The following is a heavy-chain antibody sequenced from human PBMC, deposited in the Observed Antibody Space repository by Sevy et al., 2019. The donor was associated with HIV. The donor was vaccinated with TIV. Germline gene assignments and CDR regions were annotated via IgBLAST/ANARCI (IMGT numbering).Heavy chain of an antibody. CDR3: ASIIAAAGLDYYYYGMDV. D-gene: IGHD6-13*01. Sequence: SETLSLTCTVSGGSISSSSYYWSWIRQPPGKGLEWIGSIYYSGSTYYNPSLKSRVTISVDTSKNQFSLKLSSVTAADTAVYYCASIIAAAGLDYYYYGMDVWGQGTTVTVSS. J-gene: IGHJ6*02. CDR2: IYYSGST. V-gene: IGHV4-39*01. CDR1: GGSISSSSYY.